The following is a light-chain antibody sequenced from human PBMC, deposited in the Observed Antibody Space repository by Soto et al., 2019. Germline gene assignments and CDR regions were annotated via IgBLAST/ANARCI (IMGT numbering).Light chain of an antibody. CDR1: QGSRNY. CDR2: AAF. Sequence: DIQMTQSPTSLSASVGDRVTITCRASQGSRNYVAWYQQIPGKAPKLLIYAAFTLQSGVPSRFSGSGSGTDFTLTINGPLPEDVATYSCQKYSSVPVFGPGTKVEIK. J-gene: IGKJ3*01. CDR3: QKYSSVPV. V-gene: IGKV1-27*01.